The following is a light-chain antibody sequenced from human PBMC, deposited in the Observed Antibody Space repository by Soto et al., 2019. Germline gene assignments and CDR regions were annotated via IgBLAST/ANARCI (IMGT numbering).Light chain of an antibody. J-gene: IGKJ4*01. CDR2: GAS. V-gene: IGKV3-20*01. Sequence: EIVLTQSPGTLSLSPGERATLSCRASQSVSSSYVAWYQQKPGQAPRLLIYGASSRATGIPDRFSGSGSGTDFTLTIRRLEPEDFAVYYCQQYGSPFGGGTKVEIK. CDR3: QQYGSP. CDR1: QSVSSSY.